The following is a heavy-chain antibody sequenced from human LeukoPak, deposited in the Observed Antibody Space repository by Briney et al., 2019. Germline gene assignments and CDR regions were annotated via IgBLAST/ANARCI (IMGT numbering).Heavy chain of an antibody. CDR3: AREMVVVPAAHDAFDI. V-gene: IGHV3-30*02. J-gene: IGHJ3*02. D-gene: IGHD2-2*01. CDR1: GFTFSSHG. Sequence: GGSLRLSCAASGFTFSSHGMHWVRQAPGKGLEWVAFIRYDGSNKYYADSVKGRFTISRDNSKNMLYLQMNSLRAEDTAVYYCAREMVVVPAAHDAFDIWGQGTMVTVSS. CDR2: IRYDGSNK.